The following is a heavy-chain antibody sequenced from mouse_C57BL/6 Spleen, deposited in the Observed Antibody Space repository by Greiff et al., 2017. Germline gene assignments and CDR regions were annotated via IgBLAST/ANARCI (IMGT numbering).Heavy chain of an antibody. CDR3: ARGATVVVDD. Sequence: VQLQQSGPELVKPGASVKISCKASGYAFSSSWMNWVKQRPGKGLEWIGRIYPGDGDTNYNGKFKGKATLTADKSSSTAYMQLSSLTSEDSAVYFCARGATVVVDDWGQGTTLTVSS. CDR1: GYAFSSSW. CDR2: IYPGDGDT. J-gene: IGHJ2*01. V-gene: IGHV1-82*01. D-gene: IGHD1-1*01.